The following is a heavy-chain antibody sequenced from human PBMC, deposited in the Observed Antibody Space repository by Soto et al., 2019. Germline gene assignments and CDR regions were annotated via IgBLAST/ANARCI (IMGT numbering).Heavy chain of an antibody. D-gene: IGHD7-27*01. CDR1: GFTFSSYG. CDR3: AKGLLGPGRAYGLDV. J-gene: IGHJ6*02. CDR2: ISYDGSNK. V-gene: IGHV3-30*18. Sequence: QVQLVESGGGVVQPGRSLRLSCAASGFTFSSYGMHWVRQAPGKGLEWVAVISYDGSNKYYADSVKGRFTISRDNSKSTLSLQMTSLRAEDTAVYYCAKGLLGPGRAYGLDVWGQGTTVTVSS.